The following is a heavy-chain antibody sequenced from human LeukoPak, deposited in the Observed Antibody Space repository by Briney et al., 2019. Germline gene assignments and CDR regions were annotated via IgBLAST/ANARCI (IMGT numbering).Heavy chain of an antibody. D-gene: IGHD2-21*02. J-gene: IGHJ4*02. Sequence: GGSLRLSCAASGFKFDDYGMSWVRQAPGKGLEWVSYISSSGSTIYYADSVKGRFTISRDNAKNSMYLEMKNLRGDDTGIYYCVRDSGSAWSGLFDSWGQGTLVTVSS. CDR2: ISSSGSTI. CDR1: GFKFDDYG. CDR3: VRDSGSAWSGLFDS. V-gene: IGHV3-11*04.